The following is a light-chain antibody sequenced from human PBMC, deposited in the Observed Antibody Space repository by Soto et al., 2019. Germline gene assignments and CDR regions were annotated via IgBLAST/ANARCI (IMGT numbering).Light chain of an antibody. CDR3: SSYTSSSTFHVV. CDR1: SSDVGSYNR. V-gene: IGLV2-18*02. CDR2: EVS. J-gene: IGLJ2*01. Sequence: QSALTQPPSVSGSPGQSVTISCTGTSSDVGSYNRVSWYQQPPGTAPKLMIYEVSNRPSGVPDRFSGSKSGNTASLTISGLQAEDEAEYYCSSYTSSSTFHVVFGGGTKLTVL.